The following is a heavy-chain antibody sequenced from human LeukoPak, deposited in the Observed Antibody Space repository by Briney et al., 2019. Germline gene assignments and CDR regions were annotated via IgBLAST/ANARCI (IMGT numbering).Heavy chain of an antibody. Sequence: SETLSLTCTVSAYSISSGYYWGWIRQPPGKGLEWIGSIYHSGSTYYNPSLKSRVTISVDTSKNQFSLNLSSVTAADTAVYYCARNEQWLIDYWGQGTLVTVSS. J-gene: IGHJ4*02. V-gene: IGHV4-38-2*02. D-gene: IGHD6-19*01. CDR2: IYHSGST. CDR1: AYSISSGYY. CDR3: ARNEQWLIDY.